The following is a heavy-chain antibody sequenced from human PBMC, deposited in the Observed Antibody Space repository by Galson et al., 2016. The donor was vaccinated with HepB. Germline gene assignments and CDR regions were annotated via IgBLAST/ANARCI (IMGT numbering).Heavy chain of an antibody. CDR1: GFTFSNYW. CDR3: VRVLIAGSGRTGTYNYHGMDV. Sequence: SLRLSCAASGFTFSNYWMSWVRQAPGKGLEWVATINLDGSQRYNVDSVKGRFIISRDNTKNSLYLQMNGLRAEDTAVFFCVRVLIAGSGRTGTYNYHGMDVWGQGTTVIVSS. D-gene: IGHD3-10*01. CDR2: INLDGSQR. J-gene: IGHJ6*02. V-gene: IGHV3-7*01.